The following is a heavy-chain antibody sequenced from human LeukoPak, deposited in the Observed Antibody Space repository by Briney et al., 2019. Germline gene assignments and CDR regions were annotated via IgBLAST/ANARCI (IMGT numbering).Heavy chain of an antibody. CDR2: ISGSGTST. V-gene: IGHV3-23*01. D-gene: IGHD3-10*01. CDR1: GFTFSTCA. J-gene: IGHJ4*02. CDR3: AKIYFGESSYFDY. Sequence: GGSLRLSCAASGFTFSTCAMNWVRRAPGKGLEWVSLISGSGTSTYYTDSVKGRFTISRDNSKNTLYLQMNSLRAEDTAVYYCAKIYFGESSYFDYWGQGTLVTVSS.